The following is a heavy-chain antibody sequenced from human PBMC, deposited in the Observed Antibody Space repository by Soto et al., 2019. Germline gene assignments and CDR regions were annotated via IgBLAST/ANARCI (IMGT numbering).Heavy chain of an antibody. CDR2: IYYSGST. D-gene: IGHD3-22*01. V-gene: IGHV4-59*01. J-gene: IGHJ4*02. Sequence: SSETLSLTCTVSGGSISSYYWSWIRQPPGRGLEWIGYIYYSGSTNYNPSLKSRVTMSADTSKNQFSLKLNSVTAADTAVYYCARMNYYDTSGYPFDYWGQGMMVTSPQ. CDR1: GGSISSYY. CDR3: ARMNYYDTSGYPFDY.